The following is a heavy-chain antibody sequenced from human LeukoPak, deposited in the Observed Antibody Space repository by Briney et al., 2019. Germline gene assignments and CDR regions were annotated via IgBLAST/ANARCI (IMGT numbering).Heavy chain of an antibody. Sequence: GGSLRLSCAASGFTFSSYAMHWVRQAPGKGLEWVAVISYDGSNKYYADSVKGRFTISRDNSKNTLYLQMNSLRAEDTAVYYCARAGSYGDYGYYFDYWGQGTLVTVSS. CDR2: ISYDGSNK. CDR3: ARAGSYGDYGYYFDY. V-gene: IGHV3-30*04. CDR1: GFTFSSYA. D-gene: IGHD4-17*01. J-gene: IGHJ4*02.